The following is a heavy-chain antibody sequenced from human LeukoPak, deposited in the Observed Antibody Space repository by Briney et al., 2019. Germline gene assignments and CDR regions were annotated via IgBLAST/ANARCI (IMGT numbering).Heavy chain of an antibody. Sequence: PSETLSLTCTVSDYSISSGYYWGRIRQPPGKGLGGIGSIYHSGSTYYNPSLKSRVTISVDTSKNQFSLKLSSVTAADMAVYYCARGTVGATVYYFDYWGQGTLVTVSS. V-gene: IGHV4-38-2*02. J-gene: IGHJ4*02. CDR3: ARGTVGATVYYFDY. CDR1: DYSISSGYY. D-gene: IGHD1-26*01. CDR2: IYHSGST.